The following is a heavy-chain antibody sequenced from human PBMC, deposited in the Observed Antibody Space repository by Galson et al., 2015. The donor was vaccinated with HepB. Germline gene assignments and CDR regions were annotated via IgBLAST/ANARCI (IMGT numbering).Heavy chain of an antibody. Sequence: SLRLSCAASGFTFSSYWMSWVRQAPGKGLEWVANIKQDGSEKYYVDSVKGRFTISRDNAKNSLYLQMNSLRAEDTAVYYCARDRWSGSYYRNFDYWGQGTLVTVSS. J-gene: IGHJ4*02. CDR2: IKQDGSEK. D-gene: IGHD1-26*01. CDR1: GFTFSSYW. V-gene: IGHV3-7*01. CDR3: ARDRWSGSYYRNFDY.